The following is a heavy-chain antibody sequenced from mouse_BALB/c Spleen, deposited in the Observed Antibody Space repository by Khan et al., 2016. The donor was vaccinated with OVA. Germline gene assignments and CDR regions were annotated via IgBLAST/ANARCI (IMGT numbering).Heavy chain of an antibody. CDR1: GYSITSNYA. V-gene: IGHV3-2*02. CDR2: ISYSGST. CDR3: ARGKYYGYALDY. Sequence: EVKLLESGPGLVKPSQSLSLTCTINGYSITSNYAWNWIRQFPGNKLEWMGYISYSGSTNYNPSLKSRLSITRDTSKNQFFLLLHSVTTEDSATYYCARGKYYGYALDYWGQGTSVTVSS. D-gene: IGHD1-1*01. J-gene: IGHJ4*01.